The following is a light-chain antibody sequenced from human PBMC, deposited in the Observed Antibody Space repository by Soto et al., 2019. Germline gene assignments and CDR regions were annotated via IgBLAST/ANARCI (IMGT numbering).Light chain of an antibody. Sequence: DIQMTQSPSTLSASVGDRVTITCRASQSISSWLAWYQQKPGKAPKLLIYKASTLQSGVPSRFSGIESGKDFTFAIISLQPDDSETNYCKKNNDNGTFGQGTKVDIK. CDR1: QSISSW. V-gene: IGKV1-5*03. CDR2: KAS. CDR3: KKNNDNGT. J-gene: IGKJ1*01.